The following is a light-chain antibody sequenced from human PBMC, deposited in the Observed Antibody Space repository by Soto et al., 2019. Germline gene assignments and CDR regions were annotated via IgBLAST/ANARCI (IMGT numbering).Light chain of an antibody. CDR2: DAS. CDR1: QSVSSY. CDR3: QQRSNWPWT. J-gene: IGKJ1*01. V-gene: IGKV3-11*01. Sequence: EIVLTQSPATLSLSPGERATLSCRASQSVSSYLTWYQQKPGQAPRLLIYDASKKATDIPARFSGSGSGTDFTLTISSLEPEYFAVYYCQQRSNWPWTFGQGTNVEIK.